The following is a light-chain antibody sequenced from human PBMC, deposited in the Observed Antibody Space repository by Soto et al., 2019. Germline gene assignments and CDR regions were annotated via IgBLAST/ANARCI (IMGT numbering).Light chain of an antibody. Sequence: EIVLTQSPGTLSLSPGERATLSCRASQRISSSYLAWYEQTPGQPPRLLIYAASSRATGIPDRVSGSGSGTDFTLTISRLEPEDFAVYYCQQYARPPNAFGHGTKVDIK. J-gene: IGKJ2*01. CDR1: QRISSSY. V-gene: IGKV3-20*01. CDR3: QQYARPPNA. CDR2: AAS.